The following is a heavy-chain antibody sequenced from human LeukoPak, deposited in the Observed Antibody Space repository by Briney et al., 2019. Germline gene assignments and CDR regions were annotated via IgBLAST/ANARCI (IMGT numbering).Heavy chain of an antibody. CDR3: ARLVSIAAAGKY. CDR1: GGSISSGGYY. Sequence: SETLSLTCTVSGGSISSGGYYWSWIRQHPGKGLEWIGYIYYSGSTYYNPSLKSRVTISVDTSKNQFSLKLSSVTAADTAVYYCARLVSIAAAGKYWGQGTLVTVSS. D-gene: IGHD6-13*01. CDR2: IYYSGST. V-gene: IGHV4-31*03. J-gene: IGHJ4*02.